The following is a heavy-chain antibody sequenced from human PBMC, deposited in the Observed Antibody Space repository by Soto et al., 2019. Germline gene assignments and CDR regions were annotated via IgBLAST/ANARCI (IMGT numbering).Heavy chain of an antibody. Sequence: GESLKISCKASGYNFDNYWIGWVRQMPGEGLEWMGIIYPGDSDTRYSPSFQGQVTISADTSISTAYLQWRSLRASDTAIYYCASASSSWYYPYYYGMDVWGQGTTVTVSS. CDR1: GYNFDNYW. CDR2: IYPGDSDT. J-gene: IGHJ6*02. CDR3: ASASSSWYYPYYYGMDV. V-gene: IGHV5-51*01. D-gene: IGHD6-13*01.